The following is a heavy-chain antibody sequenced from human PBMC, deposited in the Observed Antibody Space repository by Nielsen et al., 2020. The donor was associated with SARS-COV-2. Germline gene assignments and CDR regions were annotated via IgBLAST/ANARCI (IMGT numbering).Heavy chain of an antibody. J-gene: IGHJ6*02. CDR3: ARGSYGDHNKYHYYGMDV. Sequence: GGSLRLSCAASGFTFSSYDMHWVRQATGKGLEWVSAIGTAGDTYYPGSVKGRFTISRENAKNSLYLQMNSLRAGDTAVYYCARGSYGDHNKYHYYGMDVWGQGTTVTVSS. CDR2: IGTAGDT. CDR1: GFTFSSYD. V-gene: IGHV3-13*04. D-gene: IGHD4-17*01.